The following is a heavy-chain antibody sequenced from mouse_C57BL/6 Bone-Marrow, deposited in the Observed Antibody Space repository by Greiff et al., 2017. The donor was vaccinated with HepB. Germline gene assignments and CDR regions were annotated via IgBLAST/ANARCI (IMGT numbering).Heavy chain of an antibody. Sequence: VQLQQSGAELVRPGASVKLSCTASGFNIKDVYMHWVKQRPDQGLEWIGWIDPENGDTEYASKFQGKATITADTSSNTAYLQLSSLPSEDTAVYDCTTNGNDVADDWGQGTTLTVSS. CDR3: TTNGNDVADD. V-gene: IGHV14-4*01. CDR2: IDPENGDT. J-gene: IGHJ2*01. CDR1: GFNIKDVY. D-gene: IGHD2-2*01.